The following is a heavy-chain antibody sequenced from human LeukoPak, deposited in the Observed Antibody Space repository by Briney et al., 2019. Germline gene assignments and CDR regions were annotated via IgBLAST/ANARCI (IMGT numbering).Heavy chain of an antibody. CDR3: ARDPGGSGTPLYYFDY. V-gene: IGHV3-74*01. J-gene: IGHJ4*02. D-gene: IGHD3-10*01. CDR2: INPEGTTT. Sequence: HTGGSLRLPCAASGFTLSNYWMHWVRQGPGKGLVWVSRINPEGTTTIYADSVKGRFTISRDDAKNTLYLQMNSLRAEDTAVYYCARDPGGSGTPLYYFDYWGQGTLVTVSS. CDR1: GFTLSNYW.